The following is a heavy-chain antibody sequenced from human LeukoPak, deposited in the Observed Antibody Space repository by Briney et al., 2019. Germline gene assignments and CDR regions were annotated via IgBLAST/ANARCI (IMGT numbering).Heavy chain of an antibody. CDR1: GFTFSTYW. CDR3: ARHSYSSPSLTY. Sequence: GGSPRLSCAASGFTFSTYWMSWVRQAPGKGLEWVANIKQDGGEIYYVDSVKGRFTISRDNTKNSLYLQMNSLRAEDTAVYYCARHSYSSPSLTYWGQGTLVTVSS. V-gene: IGHV3-7*01. D-gene: IGHD1-26*01. CDR2: IKQDGGEI. J-gene: IGHJ4*02.